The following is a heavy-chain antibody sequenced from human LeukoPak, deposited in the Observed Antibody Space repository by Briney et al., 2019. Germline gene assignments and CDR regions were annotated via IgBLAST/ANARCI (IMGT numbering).Heavy chain of an antibody. V-gene: IGHV3-23*01. CDR2: ISGSGGST. D-gene: IGHD3-10*01. J-gene: IGHJ3*02. CDR3: AKELLWFGELLSDDAFDI. CDR1: GFTFSSYA. Sequence: GGSLRLSCAASGFTFSSYAMSWVRQAPGEGLEWVSAISGSGGSTYYADSVKGRFTISRDNPKNTLYLQMNSLRVEDTAVYYCAKELLWFGELLSDDAFDIWGQGTMVTVSS.